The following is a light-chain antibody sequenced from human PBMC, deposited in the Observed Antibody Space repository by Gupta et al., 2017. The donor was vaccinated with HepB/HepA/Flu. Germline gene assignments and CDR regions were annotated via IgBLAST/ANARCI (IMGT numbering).Light chain of an antibody. CDR2: AKD. Sequence: SSALPQDPAVSVAPGQTVRITCRGDSLRDSHASRYQQTPGQAPVFVIYAKDNRPSVIPDRFSGSSSVDTAALIITGAQAEDEGDYYCSSREKNNKYLLFGGGTNLTVL. J-gene: IGLJ2*01. CDR3: SSREKNNKYLL. V-gene: IGLV3-19*01. CDR1: SLRDSH.